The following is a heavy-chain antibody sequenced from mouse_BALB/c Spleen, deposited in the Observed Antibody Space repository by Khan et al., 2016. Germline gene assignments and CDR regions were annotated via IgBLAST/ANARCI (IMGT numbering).Heavy chain of an antibody. CDR1: GFSLTSYG. V-gene: IGHV2-9*02. CDR2: IWAGGTA. J-gene: IGHJ2*01. Sequence: QVQLKESGPGLVAPSQSLSITCTVSGFSLTSYGVHWVRQPPGKGLEWLGVIWAGGTANYNSALKTRLYISEDDSNSPVFGKMNSLRTDETAMCYCARSFGYWDQDTPLTVSS. CDR3: ARSFGY.